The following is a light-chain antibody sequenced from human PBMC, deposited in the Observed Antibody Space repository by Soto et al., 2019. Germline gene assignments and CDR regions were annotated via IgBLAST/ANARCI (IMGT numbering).Light chain of an antibody. CDR3: QQTFSPPSIT. Sequence: DIQLPQSPSSLSASFGDRVTLTCRASQSISTSLTWYQQEPGKAPTLLIYAACIFQGGVPSRFSGSGYGSEFTLTISSLQPEDFATYYCQQTFSPPSITFGQGTRL. CDR2: AAC. V-gene: IGKV1-39*01. J-gene: IGKJ5*01. CDR1: QSISTS.